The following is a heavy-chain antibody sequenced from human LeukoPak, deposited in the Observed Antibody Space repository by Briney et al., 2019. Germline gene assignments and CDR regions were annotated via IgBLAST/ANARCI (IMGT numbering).Heavy chain of an antibody. CDR1: GFTFSGYW. V-gene: IGHV3-74*01. CDR3: TKGAAGGGGVTNYYYNYMDV. D-gene: IGHD3-3*01. J-gene: IGHJ6*03. CDR2: INGWGSST. Sequence: PGGSLTLSCAASGFTFSGYWMHWVRQVPGKGLVWVSRINGWGSSTTYADSVKGRFTISRDNAKNSLHLQMNSLRAEDTAVYHCTKGAAGGGGVTNYYYNYMDVWGKGTTLSVSS.